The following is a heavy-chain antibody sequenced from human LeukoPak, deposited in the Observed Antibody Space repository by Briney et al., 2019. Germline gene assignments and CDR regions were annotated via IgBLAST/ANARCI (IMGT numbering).Heavy chain of an antibody. CDR2: IYHSGST. CDR1: GYSISSGYY. D-gene: IGHD6-25*01. Sequence: SETLSLTCAVSGYSISSGYYWGWIRQPPGKGLEWIGSIYHSGSTYYNPSLKSRVTISVDTSKNQFSLKLSSVTAADTAVYYCVRDAGATRRDAFDIWGQGTMVTVSS. CDR3: VRDAGATRRDAFDI. V-gene: IGHV4-38-2*02. J-gene: IGHJ3*02.